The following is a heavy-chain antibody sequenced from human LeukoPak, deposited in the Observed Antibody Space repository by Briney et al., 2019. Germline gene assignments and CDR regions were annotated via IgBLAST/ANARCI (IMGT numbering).Heavy chain of an antibody. D-gene: IGHD3-9*01. CDR3: VTESTGTLDY. CDR2: LSGNAGRP. V-gene: IGHV3-23*01. Sequence: GGSLRLSCAASGFTFISYAMSWVRQAPGKGLEWVSSLSGNAGRPYYADSVKGRFTISRDNSKNTLYLQMNSLRAEDTAVYYCVTESTGTLDYWGQGILVTVSS. CDR1: GFTFISYA. J-gene: IGHJ4*02.